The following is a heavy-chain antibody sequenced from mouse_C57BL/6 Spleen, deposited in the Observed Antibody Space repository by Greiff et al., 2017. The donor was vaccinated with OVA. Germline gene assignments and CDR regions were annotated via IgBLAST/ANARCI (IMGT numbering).Heavy chain of an antibody. CDR1: GYTFTSYW. CDR3: ARLQTAQDY. Sequence: QVQLQQPGAELVKPGASVKLSCKASGYTFTSYWMQWVKQRPGQGLEWIGEIDPSDSYTNYNQKFKGKATLTVDTSSSTAYMQLSSMTSEDSAVYYCARLQTAQDYWGQGTTLTVSS. CDR2: IDPSDSYT. D-gene: IGHD3-2*02. V-gene: IGHV1-50*01. J-gene: IGHJ2*01.